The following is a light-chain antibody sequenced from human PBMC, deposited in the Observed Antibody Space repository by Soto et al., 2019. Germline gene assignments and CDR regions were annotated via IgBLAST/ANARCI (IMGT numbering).Light chain of an antibody. Sequence: EIVLTQSPGTLSLSPGERATLSCRASQTVSDNYLAWYQQKPGQAPRLLIYGPSNRAAGIPDRFSGSGSGTDFSLTISRPEPEDFAVYYCQQYGTSPMFSLGQGTKLEIQ. V-gene: IGKV3-20*01. CDR3: QQYGTSPMFS. CDR2: GPS. J-gene: IGKJ2*03. CDR1: QTVSDNY.